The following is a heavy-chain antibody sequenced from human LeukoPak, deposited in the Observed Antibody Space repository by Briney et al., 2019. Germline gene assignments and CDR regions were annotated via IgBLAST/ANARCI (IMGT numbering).Heavy chain of an antibody. CDR2: INSDGIKK. J-gene: IGHJ4*02. D-gene: IGHD3-10*01. Sequence: GGSLRLSCAASGFTFSNIGMHWARRAPGKGLVWVPRINSDGIKKSYADSVKGRSTIPRENAKNTLNLQMNSLRAKRSAGYYCARPGELWFGELTDYWGQGTLVTVSS. V-gene: IGHV3-74*01. CDR3: ARPGELWFGELTDY. CDR1: GFTFSNIG.